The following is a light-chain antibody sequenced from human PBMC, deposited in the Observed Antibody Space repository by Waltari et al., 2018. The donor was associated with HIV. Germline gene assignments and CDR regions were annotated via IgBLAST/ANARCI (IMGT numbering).Light chain of an antibody. Sequence: QSVLTQPPSASGTPGQRVTISCSGSSSNIGSNTVNWYQQPPGTAPKLLIYSNNQRPSGVPDRCSGSKSGTSASLAISGLQSEDEADYYCTAWDDGLSDPVFGGGTKLTVL. V-gene: IGLV1-44*01. CDR3: TAWDDGLSDPV. J-gene: IGLJ3*02. CDR2: SNN. CDR1: SSNIGSNT.